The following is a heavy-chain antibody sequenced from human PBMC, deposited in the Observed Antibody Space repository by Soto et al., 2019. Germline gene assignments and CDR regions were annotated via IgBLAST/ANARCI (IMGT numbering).Heavy chain of an antibody. CDR3: AHKGGRGAGMDV. D-gene: IGHD2-15*01. Sequence: ITLKESGPTLVKPTQTLTLTCTFSGFSLSTNGEGVGWIRQPPGKALEWLALIYWDEDKRYSPSLKTRLTITKDTSPNEVFLTMTNMDPVDTGKYDCAHKGGRGAGMDVWGQGSTVTVCS. CDR1: GFSLSTNGEG. V-gene: IGHV2-5*02. J-gene: IGHJ6*02. CDR2: IYWDEDK.